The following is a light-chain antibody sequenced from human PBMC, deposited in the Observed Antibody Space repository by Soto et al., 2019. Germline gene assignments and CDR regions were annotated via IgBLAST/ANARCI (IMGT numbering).Light chain of an antibody. CDR1: SGHSSYD. CDR2: LNSDGSH. CDR3: QTWGTGIHV. V-gene: IGLV4-69*01. Sequence: QSVLTQSPSASASLGASVKLTCTLSSGHSSYDIAWHQQQPEKGPRYLMKLNSDGSHSKGDGIPDRFSGSSSGAERYLIISSLQSEDEADYYCQTWGTGIHVFGTGTKLTVL. J-gene: IGLJ1*01.